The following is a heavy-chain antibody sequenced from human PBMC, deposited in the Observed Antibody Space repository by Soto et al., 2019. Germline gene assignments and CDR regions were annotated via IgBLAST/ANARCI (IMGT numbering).Heavy chain of an antibody. V-gene: IGHV1-3*01. D-gene: IGHD2-2*01. Sequence: QVQLVQSGAEVKKPGASVRVSCKASGYSITCCAMHWVRQAPGQGLEWMGWINAGCGDTKYSKKFQGRLTMVRDTSASTAYMELSGLTSEDTAVYYCARDGEGEAAAAMVYWGQGTLVTVSS. CDR1: GYSITCCA. CDR2: INAGCGDT. CDR3: ARDGEGEAAAAMVY. J-gene: IGHJ4*02.